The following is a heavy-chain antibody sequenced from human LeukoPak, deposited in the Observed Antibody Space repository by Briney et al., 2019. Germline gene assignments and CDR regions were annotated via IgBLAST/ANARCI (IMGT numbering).Heavy chain of an antibody. J-gene: IGHJ4*02. CDR1: RGSITTYY. CDR2: VYYSGTT. D-gene: IGHD6-19*01. V-gene: IGHV4-59*01. Sequence: SETLSLTCTVPRGSITTYYWSWIRQPPGKGLEWLGYVYYSGTTDYDPSLKSRISMSVDTSRNQFSLNLNSVTAADTAFYYCANLVIHTSSGWHLDSWGQGTLVTVSS. CDR3: ANLVIHTSSGWHLDS.